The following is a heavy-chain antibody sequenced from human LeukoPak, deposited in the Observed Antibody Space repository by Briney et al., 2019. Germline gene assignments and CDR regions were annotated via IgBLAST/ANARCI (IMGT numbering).Heavy chain of an antibody. CDR3: ARDDLTNGYNGNF. CDR2: ISNNGGYT. V-gene: IGHV3-23*01. CDR1: GFTFSSSA. J-gene: IGHJ4*02. D-gene: IGHD5-24*01. Sequence: GGSLRLSCAASGFTFSSSAMSWVRQAPGKGLEWVSAISNNGGYTYYADSVQGRFTISRDNSKSTLCLQMNSLRVDDTAVYYCARDDLTNGYNGNFWGQGTLVTVSS.